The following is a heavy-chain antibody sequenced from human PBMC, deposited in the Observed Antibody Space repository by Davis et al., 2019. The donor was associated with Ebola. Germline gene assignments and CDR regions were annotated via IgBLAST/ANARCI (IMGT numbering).Heavy chain of an antibody. CDR3: ARQEALYGSIDN. CDR1: EDSFTSYW. V-gene: IGHV5-51*01. J-gene: IGHJ4*02. CDR2: IYTGDSDT. D-gene: IGHD6-13*01. Sequence: GESLKISCKDSEDSFTSYWIGWVRQMPGKGLEWMGIIYTGDSDTRYSPSFRGQVTISADKSTRTAYLQWGSLKASDSAMYYCARQEALYGSIDNWGQGTLVTVSS.